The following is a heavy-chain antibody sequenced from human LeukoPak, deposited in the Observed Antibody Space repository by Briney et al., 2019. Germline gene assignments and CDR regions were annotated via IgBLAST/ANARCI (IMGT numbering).Heavy chain of an antibody. J-gene: IGHJ4*02. CDR1: GGTFSSYA. D-gene: IGHD6-19*01. Sequence: EASVKVSCKASGGTFSSYAISWVRQAPGQGLEWMGGIIPIFGTANYAQKFQGRVTITADESTSTAYMELSSLRSEDTAVYYCASSIAVAGAFDYWGQGTLVTVSS. CDR3: ASSIAVAGAFDY. V-gene: IGHV1-69*01. CDR2: IIPIFGTA.